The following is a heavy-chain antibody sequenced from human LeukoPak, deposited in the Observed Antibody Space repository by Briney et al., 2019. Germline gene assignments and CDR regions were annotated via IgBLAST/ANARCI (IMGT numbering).Heavy chain of an antibody. Sequence: SETLSLTCTVSGGTFNTYYLSWVRQPPGKGLEWIGYIYFSGSTDYKPSLKSRVTISLDTSKNQFSLRLSSVTAADTAVYYCAMSFNNGGYFYYRMDVWGQGTTVTVSS. D-gene: IGHD1-14*01. CDR2: IYFSGST. V-gene: IGHV4-4*09. J-gene: IGHJ6*02. CDR1: GGTFNTYY. CDR3: AMSFNNGGYFYYRMDV.